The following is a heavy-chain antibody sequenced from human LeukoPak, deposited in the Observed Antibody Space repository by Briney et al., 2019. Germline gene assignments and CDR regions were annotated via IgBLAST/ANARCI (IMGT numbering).Heavy chain of an antibody. CDR1: GFTFSSYG. CDR2: IWYDGINK. D-gene: IGHD1-26*01. J-gene: IGHJ4*02. CDR3: ARGMVGATYFDY. Sequence: GGSLRLSCTASGFTFSSYGMHWVRQAPGKGLEWVAVIWYDGINKYYADSVKGRFTISRDNSKNTLYLQMNGLRAEDTAVYYCARGMVGATYFDYWGQGTLVTVSS. V-gene: IGHV3-33*01.